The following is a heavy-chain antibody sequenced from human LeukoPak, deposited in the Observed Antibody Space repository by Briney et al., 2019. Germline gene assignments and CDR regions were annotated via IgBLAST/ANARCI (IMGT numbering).Heavy chain of an antibody. D-gene: IGHD3-22*01. V-gene: IGHV3-53*01. CDR1: GFTVSSNY. J-gene: IGHJ1*01. Sequence: GGSLRLSCAASGFTVSSNYMSWVRQAPGKGLEGVSVVYSNDNTYYADSVKGRFTISRDNSKNTLYLQMNSLRAEDTAVYYCARGDSSSYSYSTRAEYFQHWGQGTLVTVSS. CDR3: ARGDSSSYSYSTRAEYFQH. CDR2: VYSNDNT.